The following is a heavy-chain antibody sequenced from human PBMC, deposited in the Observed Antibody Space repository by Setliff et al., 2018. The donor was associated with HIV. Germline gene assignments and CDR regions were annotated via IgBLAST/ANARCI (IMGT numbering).Heavy chain of an antibody. CDR1: GDSLSSTGDH. CDR2: VYSSGST. D-gene: IGHD1-26*01. V-gene: IGHV4-39*07. Sequence: LSLTCTVSGDSLSSTGDHWGWIRQPPGRGLEWIGNVYSSGSTYYNPSLKSRVTISVDTSKNQFSLKVSSVTAADTAVYYCASASGAYPYAVEYWGQGTLVTVSS. CDR3: ASASGAYPYAVEY. J-gene: IGHJ4*02.